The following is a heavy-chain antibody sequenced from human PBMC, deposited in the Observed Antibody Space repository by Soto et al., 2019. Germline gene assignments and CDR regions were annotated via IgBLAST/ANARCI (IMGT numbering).Heavy chain of an antibody. Sequence: ASVKVSCKASGYTFTGYYMHWVRQAPGQGLEWMGWINPNSGGTNYAQKFQGWVTMTRDTSISTAYMELSRLRSDDTAVYYCARDALGSHPYSSSWYPPTWWFDPWGQGALVTVSS. CDR1: GYTFTGYY. J-gene: IGHJ5*02. V-gene: IGHV1-2*04. CDR2: INPNSGGT. D-gene: IGHD6-13*01. CDR3: ARDALGSHPYSSSWYPPTWWFDP.